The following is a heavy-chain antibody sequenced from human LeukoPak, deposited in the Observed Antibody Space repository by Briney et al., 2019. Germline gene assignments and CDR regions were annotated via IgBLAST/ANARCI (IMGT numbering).Heavy chain of an antibody. CDR3: ARAKGVVTAILYYYYYYMDV. D-gene: IGHD2-21*02. CDR2: MNPNSGNT. J-gene: IGHJ6*03. V-gene: IGHV1-8*01. CDR1: GYTFTSYD. Sequence: ASVKVSCKASGYTFTSYDINWVRQATGQGLEWMGWMNPNSGNTGYAQKFQGRVTMTRNTSISTAYMELSSLRSEDTAMYYCARAKGVVTAILYYYYYYMDVWGKGTTVTVSS.